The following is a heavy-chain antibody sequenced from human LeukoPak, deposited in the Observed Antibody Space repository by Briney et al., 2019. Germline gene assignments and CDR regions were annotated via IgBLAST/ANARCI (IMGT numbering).Heavy chain of an antibody. CDR3: AREATGGWYSSYYFDY. CDR1: GYTFTSYG. D-gene: IGHD6-19*01. J-gene: IGHJ4*02. V-gene: IGHV1-18*01. CDR2: ISAYNGNT. Sequence: GASVKVSCKASGYTFTSYGISWVRQAPGQGLERMGWISAYNGNTNYAQKLQGRVTMTTDTSTSTAYMELRSLRSDDTAVYYCAREATGGWYSSYYFDYWGQGTLVTVSS.